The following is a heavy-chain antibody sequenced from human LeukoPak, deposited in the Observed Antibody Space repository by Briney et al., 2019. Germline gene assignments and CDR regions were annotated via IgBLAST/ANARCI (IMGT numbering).Heavy chain of an antibody. J-gene: IGHJ4*02. V-gene: IGHV3-23*01. D-gene: IGHD2-2*01. CDR3: AKDYRYCSSTSCLNYFDY. CDR2: IGGSGGST. Sequence: GGSLRLSCAASGFTFSSYAMSWVRQAPGKGLEWVSAIGGSGGSTYYADSVKGRFTISRDNSKNTLYLQMNSLRAEDTAVYYCAKDYRYCSSTSCLNYFDYWGQGTLVTVSS. CDR1: GFTFSSYA.